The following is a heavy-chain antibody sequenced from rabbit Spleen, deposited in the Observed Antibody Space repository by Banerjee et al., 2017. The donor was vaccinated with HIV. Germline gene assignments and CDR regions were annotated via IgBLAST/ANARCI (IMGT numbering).Heavy chain of an antibody. J-gene: IGHJ4*01. V-gene: IGHV1S40*01. CDR2: INIVTGKD. CDR3: ARDGAGSSYFNL. D-gene: IGHD8-1*01. Sequence: QSLEESGGDLVKPGASLTLTCTASGFSFSSNDYICWVRQAPGKGLEWIACINIVTGKDVYATWAKGRFIMSRTSSTTVTLQMTSLTAADTATYFCARDGAGSSYFNLWGQGTLVTVS. CDR1: GFSFSSNDY.